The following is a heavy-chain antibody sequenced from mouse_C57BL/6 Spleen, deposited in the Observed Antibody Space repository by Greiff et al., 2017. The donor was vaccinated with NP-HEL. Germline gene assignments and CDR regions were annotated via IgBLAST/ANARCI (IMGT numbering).Heavy chain of an antibody. V-gene: IGHV5-6*01. D-gene: IGHD1-1*01. CDR2: ISSGGSYT. CDR1: GFTFSSYG. J-gene: IGHJ1*03. CDR3: ARDYERYFDV. Sequence: VQLQQSGGDLVKPGGSLKLSCAASGFTFSSYGMSWVRQTPDKRLEWVATISSGGSYTYYPDSVKGRFTISRDNAKNTLYLQMSSLKSEDTAMYYCARDYERYFDVWGTGTTVTVSS.